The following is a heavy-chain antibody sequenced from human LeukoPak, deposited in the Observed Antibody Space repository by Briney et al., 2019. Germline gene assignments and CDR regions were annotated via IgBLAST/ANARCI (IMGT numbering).Heavy chain of an antibody. V-gene: IGHV3-23*01. J-gene: IGHJ3*02. CDR3: AKPSSGYTSFHI. CDR1: GFTFRSYA. CDR2: ISGSGGST. D-gene: IGHD3-22*01. Sequence: GGSLRLSCVVSGFTFRSYAMSWVRRAPGKGLEWVSAISGSGGSTYDADSVKGRFTISRDNSKNTLYLQMNSLRVEDTAAYYCAKPSSGYTSFHIWGQGTMVTVSS.